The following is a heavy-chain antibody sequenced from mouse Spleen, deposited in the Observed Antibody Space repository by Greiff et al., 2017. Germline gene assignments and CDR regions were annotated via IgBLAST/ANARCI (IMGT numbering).Heavy chain of an antibody. CDR1: GFNIKDDY. Sequence: EVQLQQSGAELVRPGASVKLSCTASGFNIKDDYMHWVKQRPEQGLEWIGWIDPENGDTEYASKFQGKATITADTSSNTAYLQLSSLTSEDTAVYYCTTRGRYGDFAWFAYWGQGTLVTVSA. CDR3: TTRGRYGDFAWFAY. J-gene: IGHJ3*01. CDR2: IDPENGDT. D-gene: IGHD2-13*01. V-gene: IGHV14-4*01.